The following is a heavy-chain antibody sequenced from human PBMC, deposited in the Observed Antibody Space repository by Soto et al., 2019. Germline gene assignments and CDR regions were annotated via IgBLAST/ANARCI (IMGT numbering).Heavy chain of an antibody. CDR2: FNPNSGDT. J-gene: IGHJ4*02. Sequence: PGPSVKVSCKASGYTFTAYSMHWVRQAPGQGLEWVGWFNPNSGDTIYAQKFQGRVTLTRDTSIGTAYMELYSLTSDDTAVYYCAREASAVISLDYWGQGTLVTVSS. CDR1: GYTFTAYS. V-gene: IGHV1-2*02. D-gene: IGHD6-19*01. CDR3: AREASAVISLDY.